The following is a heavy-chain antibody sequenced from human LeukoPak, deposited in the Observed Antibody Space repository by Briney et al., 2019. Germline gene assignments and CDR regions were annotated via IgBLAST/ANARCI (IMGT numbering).Heavy chain of an antibody. CDR1: GGSISSYY. Sequence: SETLSLTCTVSGGSISSYYWGWIRQPPGKGLEWIGSIYYSGSTYYNPSLKSRVTISVDTSKNQFSLKLSSVTAADTAVYYCARVSYYYDSSGKIYWGQGTLVTVSS. V-gene: IGHV4-39*07. CDR3: ARVSYYYDSSGKIY. J-gene: IGHJ4*02. CDR2: IYYSGST. D-gene: IGHD3-22*01.